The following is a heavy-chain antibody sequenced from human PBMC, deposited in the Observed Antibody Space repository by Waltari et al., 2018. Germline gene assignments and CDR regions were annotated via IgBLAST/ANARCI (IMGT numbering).Heavy chain of an antibody. Sequence: QVQLQQWGAGLLKPSETLSLTCAVYGGSFSGYYWSWIRQPPGKGLEWIGEINHSRSTNQNPSLKGRVTKSVDTSKNQFSLKLSSVTAADTAVYYCAREGPRSILTGYYKSYYFDYWGQGTLVTVSS. D-gene: IGHD3-9*01. V-gene: IGHV4-34*01. CDR3: AREGPRSILTGYYKSYYFDY. J-gene: IGHJ4*02. CDR2: INHSRST. CDR1: GGSFSGYY.